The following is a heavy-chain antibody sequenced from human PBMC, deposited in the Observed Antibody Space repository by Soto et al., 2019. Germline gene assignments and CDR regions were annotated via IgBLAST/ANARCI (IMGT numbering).Heavy chain of an antibody. CDR2: IYYSGST. Sequence: TSETLSLTFTVSGGSISSYYWSWIRQPPGKGLEWIGYIYYSGSTNYNPSLKSRVTISVDTSKNQFSLKLSSVTAADTPIYYCARGGSAPGHYWGQGTLVTVSS. V-gene: IGHV4-59*01. J-gene: IGHJ4*02. D-gene: IGHD3-10*01. CDR3: ARGGSAPGHY. CDR1: GGSISSYY.